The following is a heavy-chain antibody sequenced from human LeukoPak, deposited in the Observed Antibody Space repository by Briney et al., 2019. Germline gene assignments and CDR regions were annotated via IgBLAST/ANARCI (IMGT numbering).Heavy chain of an antibody. D-gene: IGHD4-17*01. J-gene: IGHJ6*03. CDR1: GGSVSNYY. CDR2: IYHSGRT. V-gene: IGHV4-59*08. CDR3: AKKGRTYTDYGGYYDYMDV. Sequence: SETLSLTCTVSGGSVSNYYWSWIRQPPGKGLEWIGYIYHSGRTNYNSSLKSRVTISIDTSKNQFSLNLRSVTAADTAVYYCAKKGRTYTDYGGYYDYMDVWGKGTTVTVS.